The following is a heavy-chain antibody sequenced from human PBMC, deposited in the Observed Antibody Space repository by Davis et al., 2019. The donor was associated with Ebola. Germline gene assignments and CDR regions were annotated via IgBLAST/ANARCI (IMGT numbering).Heavy chain of an antibody. CDR1: GFTFSDYY. Sequence: GESLKISCAASGFTFSDYYMSWIRQAPGKGLEWVSYISSSGSTIYYADSVKGRFTISRDNAKNSLYLQMNSLRAEDTAVYYCARSPRRIVLVVYDYWGQGTLVTVSS. V-gene: IGHV3-11*04. J-gene: IGHJ4*02. D-gene: IGHD2-8*02. CDR2: ISSSGSTI. CDR3: ARSPRRIVLVVYDY.